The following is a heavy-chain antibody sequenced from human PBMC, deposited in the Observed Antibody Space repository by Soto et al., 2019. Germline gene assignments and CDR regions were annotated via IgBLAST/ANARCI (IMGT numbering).Heavy chain of an antibody. J-gene: IGHJ4*02. CDR2: ISAYNGNT. V-gene: IGHV1-18*01. CDR3: ARDDKIRDYYDSSGYPHYFDC. CDR1: GYTFTSYG. Sequence: QVQLVQSGAEVKKPGASVKVSCKASGYTFTSYGISWVRQAPGQGLEWMGWISAYNGNTNYAQKLQGRGTITTDTSTSTAYIELRSLRSDDTAVYYCARDDKIRDYYDSSGYPHYFDCWGQGTLVTVFS. D-gene: IGHD3-22*01.